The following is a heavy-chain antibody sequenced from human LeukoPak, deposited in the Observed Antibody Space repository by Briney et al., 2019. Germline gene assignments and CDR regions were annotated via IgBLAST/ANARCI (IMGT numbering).Heavy chain of an antibody. D-gene: IGHD2-2*01. Sequence: PSETLSLTCAVSGYSISSGYYWGWIRQPPGKGLEWIGSIYHSGSTYYNPSLKSRVTISVDTSKNQFSLKLSSVTAADTAVYYCARESVVVVPAAIRRGYYYYMDVWGKGTTVTVSS. CDR3: ARESVVVVPAAIRRGYYYYMDV. CDR1: GYSISSGYY. J-gene: IGHJ6*03. CDR2: IYHSGST. V-gene: IGHV4-38-2*02.